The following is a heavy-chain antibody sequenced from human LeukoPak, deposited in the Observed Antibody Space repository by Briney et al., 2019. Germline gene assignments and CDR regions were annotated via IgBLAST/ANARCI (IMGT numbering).Heavy chain of an antibody. J-gene: IGHJ4*02. Sequence: SETLSLTCTVSGGSISSGDYYWGWIRQPPGKGPEWIGSIHHTGSTYYNLSFKSRVTISVDTSNNQSSLRLRSVTAADTAVYYCARRGTRWYFDYWGQGTLVTVSS. CDR3: ARRGTRWYFDY. CDR1: GGSISSGDYY. D-gene: IGHD4-23*01. CDR2: IHHTGST. V-gene: IGHV4-39*01.